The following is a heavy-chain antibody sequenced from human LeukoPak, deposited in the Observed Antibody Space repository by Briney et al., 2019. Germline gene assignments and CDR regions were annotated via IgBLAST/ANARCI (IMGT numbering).Heavy chain of an antibody. Sequence: GGSLRLSCAASGFTFSSYAMSWVRQAPGKGLEWVSAISGSGGSTYYADSVKGRFTISRDNSKNALYLQMNSLRAEDTAVYYCAKVRYSSGYNWFDPWGQGTLVTVSS. D-gene: IGHD6-19*01. J-gene: IGHJ5*02. CDR1: GFTFSSYA. V-gene: IGHV3-23*01. CDR3: AKVRYSSGYNWFDP. CDR2: ISGSGGST.